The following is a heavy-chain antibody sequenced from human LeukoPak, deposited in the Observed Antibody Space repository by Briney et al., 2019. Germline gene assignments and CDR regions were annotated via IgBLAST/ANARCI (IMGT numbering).Heavy chain of an antibody. Sequence: GASVKVSCKASGYTFTSYGISWVRQAPGQGLEWMGWISAYNGNTNYAQKLQGRVTMTTDTSTSTAYMELRSLRSDDTAVYYCARDTLGYLVPAAHRYYYGMDVWGQGTTVTVSS. CDR3: ARDTLGYLVPAAHRYYYGMDV. CDR2: ISAYNGNT. J-gene: IGHJ6*02. V-gene: IGHV1-18*01. CDR1: GYTFTSYG. D-gene: IGHD2-2*01.